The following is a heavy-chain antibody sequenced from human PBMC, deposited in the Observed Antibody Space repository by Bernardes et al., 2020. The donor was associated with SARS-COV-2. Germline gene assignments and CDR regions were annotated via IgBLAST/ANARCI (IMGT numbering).Heavy chain of an antibody. Sequence: GESLKISCKVSGYSFTNYWIGWVRQMPGKGLEWMGIVYPGDSDTRYSPSFQGQVTISADKSINTAYLQWSSLKASNTAMYYCARGGGATDTTIGFDYWGQGTLVTVSS. CDR3: ARGGGATDTTIGFDY. CDR2: VYPGDSDT. V-gene: IGHV5-51*01. J-gene: IGHJ4*02. D-gene: IGHD1-26*01. CDR1: GYSFTNYW.